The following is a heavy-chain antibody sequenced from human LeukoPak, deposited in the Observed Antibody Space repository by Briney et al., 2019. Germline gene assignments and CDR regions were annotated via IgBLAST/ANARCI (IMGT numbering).Heavy chain of an antibody. CDR3: ATAGTSFDS. CDR2: INPNSGER. V-gene: IGHV1-2*02. J-gene: IGHJ4*02. CDR1: GSTFTYYV. Sequence: ASVKVSCKASGSTFTYYVMHWVRLAPGQGLEWMGWINPNSGERKYAQKFQGRVTLSRDTSISTAHMELCDLRSEDTALYRGATAGTSFDSWGQGTLVTVSS.